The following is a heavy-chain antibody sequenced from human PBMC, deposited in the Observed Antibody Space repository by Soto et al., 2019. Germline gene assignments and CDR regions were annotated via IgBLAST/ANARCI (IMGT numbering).Heavy chain of an antibody. CDR2: ITGSGGST. Sequence: GGSLRLSCTPSGFIFADYAIIWFRQAPGKGLEWVSVITGSGGSTYYADSVKGRFTISRDTSKNTLFLQMNSLRAEDTAVYYCAKDRYGDYGGIDYWGQGTMVTVSS. D-gene: IGHD4-17*01. J-gene: IGHJ4*02. V-gene: IGHV3-23*01. CDR1: GFIFADYA. CDR3: AKDRYGDYGGIDY.